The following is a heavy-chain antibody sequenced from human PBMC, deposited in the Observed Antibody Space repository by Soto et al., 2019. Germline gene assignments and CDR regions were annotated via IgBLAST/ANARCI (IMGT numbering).Heavy chain of an antibody. CDR1: GFTFSDYY. V-gene: IGHV3-11*01. CDR2: ISSSGSTI. D-gene: IGHD2-15*01. J-gene: IGHJ6*03. CDR3: ARVRSEGILYSRPCYMDV. Sequence: GGSLRLSCAASGFTFSDYYMSWIRQAPGKGLEWVSYISSSGSTIYYADSVKGRFTISRDNAKNSLYLQMNSLRAEDTAVYYCARVRSEGILYSRPCYMDVWGKGTTVTVSS.